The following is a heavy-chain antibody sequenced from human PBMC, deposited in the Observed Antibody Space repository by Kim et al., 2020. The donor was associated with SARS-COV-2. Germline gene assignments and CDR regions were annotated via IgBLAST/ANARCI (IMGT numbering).Heavy chain of an antibody. CDR1: GFTFSSYG. CDR3: ARPNYYDNSGLEHFQY. J-gene: IGHJ1*01. V-gene: IGHV3-33*01. Sequence: GGSLRLSCAASGFTFSSYGMHWVRQAPGKGLEWVAVIWYDGSNKYYADSVKGRFTISRDNSKNTLYLQMNRLRAEDTAVYYCARPNYYDNSGLEHFQYWGQGTLVTVSS. CDR2: IWYDGSNK. D-gene: IGHD3-22*01.